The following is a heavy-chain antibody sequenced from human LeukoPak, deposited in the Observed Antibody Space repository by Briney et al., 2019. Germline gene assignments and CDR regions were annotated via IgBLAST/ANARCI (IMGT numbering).Heavy chain of an antibody. CDR2: ISGSGGST. CDR3: AKYKGVTEPLFDY. CDR1: GFTFSSDG. Sequence: GGTLRLSCAASGFTFSSDGMSWVRQAPGKGLEWVSAISGSGGSTYYADSVKGRFTISRDNSKNTLYLQMNSLRAEDTAVYYCAKYKGVTEPLFDYWGQGTLVTVSS. J-gene: IGHJ4*02. V-gene: IGHV3-23*01. D-gene: IGHD3-10*01.